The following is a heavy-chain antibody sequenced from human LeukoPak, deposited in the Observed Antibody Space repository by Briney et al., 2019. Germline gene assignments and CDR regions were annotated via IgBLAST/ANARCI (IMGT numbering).Heavy chain of an antibody. V-gene: IGHV4-39*07. Sequence: SETLSLTCTVSGGSISSSSYYWGWIRQPPGKGLEWIGSIYYSGSTYYNPSLKSRVTISVDTSKNQFSLKLSSVTAADTAVYYCARTRRYCSSTSCLPDPWGQGTLVTVSS. CDR3: ARTRRYCSSTSCLPDP. CDR2: IYYSGST. J-gene: IGHJ5*02. D-gene: IGHD2-2*01. CDR1: GGSISSSSYY.